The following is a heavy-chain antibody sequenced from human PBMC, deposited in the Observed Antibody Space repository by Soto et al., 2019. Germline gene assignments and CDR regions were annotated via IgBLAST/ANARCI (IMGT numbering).Heavy chain of an antibody. CDR2: INSGSTSI. D-gene: IGHD1-26*01. Sequence: EVQLVESVGGLVQPGGSLRLSCVASGFIFSSYSMNWVRQAPGKGLEWISYINSGSTSIYYADSVKGRFTISRDNAKNSLYLQMNSLRAEDTAVYYCASSASPDAYWGQGTLVTVSS. J-gene: IGHJ4*02. CDR1: GFIFSSYS. CDR3: ASSASPDAY. V-gene: IGHV3-48*01.